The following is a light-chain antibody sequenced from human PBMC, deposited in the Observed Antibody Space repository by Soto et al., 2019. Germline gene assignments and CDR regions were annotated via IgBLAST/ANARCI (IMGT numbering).Light chain of an antibody. Sequence: EIVLTQSPGTLSLSPGERATLSCRAVKRFATSSLAWYQQKLGQAPRPFIYGASSRATGIPDRFSGIGFGTDFALTISRLEPEDFAVYYCQQYGSSPPITFGPGTKVDIK. CDR3: QQYGSSPPIT. V-gene: IGKV3-20*01. CDR1: KRFATSS. J-gene: IGKJ3*01. CDR2: GAS.